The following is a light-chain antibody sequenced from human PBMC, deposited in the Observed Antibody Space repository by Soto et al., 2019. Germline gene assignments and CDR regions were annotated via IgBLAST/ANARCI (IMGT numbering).Light chain of an antibody. CDR2: GAS. J-gene: IGKJ1*01. Sequence: EIVLTQSPGTLSLSPGERATLSCRASQSVSSSHLAWYQQKPGQAPRLLIYGASSRATGIPDRFSGSGSGTDFTLTISSLQPEDFATYYCQQSYSTPHTFGQGTKVDI. CDR3: QQSYSTPHT. V-gene: IGKV3-20*01. CDR1: QSVSSSH.